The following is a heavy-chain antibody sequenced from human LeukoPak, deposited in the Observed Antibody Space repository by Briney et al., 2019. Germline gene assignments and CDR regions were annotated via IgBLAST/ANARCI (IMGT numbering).Heavy chain of an antibody. CDR1: GFTFSSYG. J-gene: IGHJ4*02. CDR3: AKSSSGWWSFDY. Sequence: GGSLRLSCAASGFTFSSYGMHWVRQAPGKGLEWVSGISASGGGTYYADSVKGRFTISRDNSKNTVSLQMNSLRAEDTAVYYCAKSSSGWWSFDYWGQGTLVTVSS. CDR2: ISASGGGT. V-gene: IGHV3-23*01. D-gene: IGHD6-19*01.